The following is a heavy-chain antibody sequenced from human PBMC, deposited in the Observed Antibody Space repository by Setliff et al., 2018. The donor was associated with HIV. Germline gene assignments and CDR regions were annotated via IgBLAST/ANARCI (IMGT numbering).Heavy chain of an antibody. CDR3: ARAPPSGKARPYYFDY. D-gene: IGHD6-13*01. V-gene: IGHV1-46*01. CDR1: GYRFPTYE. CDR2: ITPFGGST. J-gene: IGHJ4*02. Sequence: ASVKVSCKASGYRFPTYEMHWVRQAPGEGLEWIGIITPFGGSTYYAQKFQGRVTLTMDTSTSTFYMELSSLRFEDTAVYYCARAPPSGKARPYYFDYWGQGTLVTVSS.